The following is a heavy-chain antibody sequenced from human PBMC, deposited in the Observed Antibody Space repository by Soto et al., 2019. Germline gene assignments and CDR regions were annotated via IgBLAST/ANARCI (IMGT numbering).Heavy chain of an antibody. D-gene: IGHD6-13*01. CDR3: ARDGTAAAGTADYYYYGMDV. V-gene: IGHV1-46*01. J-gene: IGHJ6*02. CDR2: INPSGGST. CDR1: GYTFTSYY. Sequence: ASVKVSCKASGYTFTSYYMHWVRQAPGQGLEWMGIINPSGGSTSYAQKFQGRVTMTRDTSTSTVYMELSSLRSEDTAVYYCARDGTAAAGTADYYYYGMDVWGQGTAVTVSS.